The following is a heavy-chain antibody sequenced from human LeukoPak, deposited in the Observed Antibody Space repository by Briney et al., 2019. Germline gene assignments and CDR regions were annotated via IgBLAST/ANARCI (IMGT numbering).Heavy chain of an antibody. V-gene: IGHV3-21*04. Sequence: PGGSLRLSCAASGFTFSSYSMNWVRQAPGKGLEWVSSISGSGTTIYYADSVKGRFTISRDNAKNSLYLQMSSLRAEDTAVYYCARDGSYGNWGQGTLVTVSS. D-gene: IGHD1-26*01. CDR3: ARDGSYGN. J-gene: IGHJ4*02. CDR1: GFTFSSYS. CDR2: ISGSGTTI.